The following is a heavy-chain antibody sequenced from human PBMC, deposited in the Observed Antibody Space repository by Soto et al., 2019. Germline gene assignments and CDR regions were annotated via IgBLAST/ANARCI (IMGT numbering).Heavy chain of an antibody. CDR3: ARQNSGWSYYFDY. Sequence: QVQLVESGGGVVQPGRSLRLSCAASGFTFSTYVMHWVRQAPGKGLEWVAVISSDGSTKYYTDSMKGRFTISRDNSKDTLYLQMNNLRGGGTAVYYCARQNSGWSYYFDYWGQGTLVTVSS. CDR2: ISSDGSTK. J-gene: IGHJ4*02. CDR1: GFTFSTYV. D-gene: IGHD6-19*01. V-gene: IGHV3-30-3*01.